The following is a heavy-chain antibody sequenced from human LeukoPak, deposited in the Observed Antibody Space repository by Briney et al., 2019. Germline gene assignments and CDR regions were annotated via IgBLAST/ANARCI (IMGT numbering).Heavy chain of an antibody. CDR1: GGSISSNNYY. D-gene: IGHD6-25*01. V-gene: IGHV4-39*02. J-gene: IGHJ4*02. CDR2: IRYSGRT. Sequence: SETLSLTCTVSGGSISSNNYYWSWIRQPPGKGLEWIGSIRYSGRTYYKPPLKSRVTLSVDTSKNQLLLNLRSVTAADTAMYYCAREFNGSPDYLGQGTLVTVSS. CDR3: AREFNGSPDY.